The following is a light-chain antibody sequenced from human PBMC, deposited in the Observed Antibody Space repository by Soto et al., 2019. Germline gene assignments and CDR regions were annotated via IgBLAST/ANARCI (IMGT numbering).Light chain of an antibody. Sequence: DIQMTQSPSAMSASVGDRVTITCRANQDISNYVAWFQQKPGKVPKRLIYAASNLQSVVPSRFSGGGSGTEFAITISSLQPEDLATYYCLQYNSYPLSCGGGTKVEIK. V-gene: IGKV1-17*03. CDR3: LQYNSYPLS. CDR1: QDISNY. J-gene: IGKJ4*01. CDR2: AAS.